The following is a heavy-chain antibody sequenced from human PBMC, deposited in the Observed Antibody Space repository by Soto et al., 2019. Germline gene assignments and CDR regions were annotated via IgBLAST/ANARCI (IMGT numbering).Heavy chain of an antibody. D-gene: IGHD3-22*01. Sequence: GGSLRLSCAASGFTFSSYAMSWVRQAPGKGLEWVSAISGSGGSTYYADSVKGRFTISRDNSKNTLYLQMNSLRAEDTAVYYCAKDSTYYYDSSGYYWPSSSDYWGQGTLVTVSS. CDR2: ISGSGGST. J-gene: IGHJ4*02. CDR1: GFTFSSYA. V-gene: IGHV3-23*01. CDR3: AKDSTYYYDSSGYYWPSSSDY.